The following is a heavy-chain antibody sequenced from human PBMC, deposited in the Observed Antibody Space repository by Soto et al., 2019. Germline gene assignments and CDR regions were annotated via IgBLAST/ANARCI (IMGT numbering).Heavy chain of an antibody. D-gene: IGHD3-22*01. V-gene: IGHV6-1*01. Sequence: PSQTLSLTCAISGDSVSSNSAACNWIRQSPSRGLEWLGRTYYRSKWYNDYAVSVKSRITINPDTSKNQFSLQLNSVTPEDTAVYYCAREKLYYYDSSGYPYYFDYWGQGTLVTVSS. CDR2: TYYRSKWYN. CDR1: GDSVSSNSAA. CDR3: AREKLYYYDSSGYPYYFDY. J-gene: IGHJ4*02.